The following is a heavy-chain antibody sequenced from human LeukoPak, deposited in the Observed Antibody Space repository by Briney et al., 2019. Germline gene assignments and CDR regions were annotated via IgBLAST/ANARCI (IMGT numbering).Heavy chain of an antibody. Sequence: PSETLSLTCAVYGGSFSGYYWSWIRQPPGKGLEWIGEINHSGSTNYNPSLKSRVTISVDTSKNQFSLKLSSVTAADTAVYYCARGPKGYCSGGSCYRAKRGPQNAFDIWGQGTMVTVSS. D-gene: IGHD2-15*01. CDR3: ARGPKGYCSGGSCYRAKRGPQNAFDI. CDR2: INHSGST. J-gene: IGHJ3*02. CDR1: GGSFSGYY. V-gene: IGHV4-34*01.